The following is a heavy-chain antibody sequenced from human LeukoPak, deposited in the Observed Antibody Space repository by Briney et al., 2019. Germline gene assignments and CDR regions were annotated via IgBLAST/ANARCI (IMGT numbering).Heavy chain of an antibody. CDR2: IDNNGIT. V-gene: IGHV4-34*01. D-gene: IGHD1-26*01. CDR3: ARGGGGAKAFYFDY. Sequence: SETLSLTCAVYGGSFSGYYWSWIRQPPGKGLEWIGEIDNNGITNYNPPLKSRVTMSVDTTRKRFSLRLTSESAADTGVYYCARGGGGAKAFYFDYWGQGSLVTVSS. CDR1: GGSFSGYY. J-gene: IGHJ4*02.